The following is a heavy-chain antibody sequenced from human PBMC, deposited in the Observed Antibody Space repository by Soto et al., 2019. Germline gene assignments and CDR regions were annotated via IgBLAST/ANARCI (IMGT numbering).Heavy chain of an antibody. D-gene: IGHD5-12*01. CDR2: ISYDGSNK. Sequence: GGSLRLSCAVSGFTFSTYGMHWVRQAPGKGLEWVAVISYDGSNKYYADSVKGRFTISRDNSKNTLYLQMNSLRAEDTAVYYCAKEDGDGYNSGSFDYWGQGTLVTVSS. CDR1: GFTFSTYG. J-gene: IGHJ4*02. V-gene: IGHV3-30*18. CDR3: AKEDGDGYNSGSFDY.